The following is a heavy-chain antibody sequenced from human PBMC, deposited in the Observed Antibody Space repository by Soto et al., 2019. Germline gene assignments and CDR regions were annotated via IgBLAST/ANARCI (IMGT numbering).Heavy chain of an antibody. CDR2: LYYGGAT. CDR1: GGSINSGGYS. V-gene: IGHV4-30-2*01. J-gene: IGHJ4*02. Sequence: SETLSLTCAVSGGSINSGGYSWGWIRQPPGKGLEWIGYLYYGGATYTNPSLKSRVSISVDWSKNQFSLKLNSVTAADTAVYYCARAFTAMGLFDYWGPGTLVTVSS. CDR3: ARAFTAMGLFDY. D-gene: IGHD5-18*01.